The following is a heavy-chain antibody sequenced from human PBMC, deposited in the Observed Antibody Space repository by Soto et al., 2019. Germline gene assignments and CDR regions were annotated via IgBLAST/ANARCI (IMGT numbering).Heavy chain of an antibody. CDR1: GGTFSSYA. D-gene: IGHD3-16*02. J-gene: IGHJ6*02. CDR3: ATMERGYLYYYCGMDV. Sequence: QVQLVQSGAEVKKPGSSVKVSCKASGGTFSSYAISWVRQAPGQGLEWMGGIIPIFGTANYAQKFQGRVTITAXXXTXXAYMELSSLRSEDTAVYYCATMERGYLYYYCGMDVWGQGTTVTVSS. V-gene: IGHV1-69*12. CDR2: IIPIFGTA.